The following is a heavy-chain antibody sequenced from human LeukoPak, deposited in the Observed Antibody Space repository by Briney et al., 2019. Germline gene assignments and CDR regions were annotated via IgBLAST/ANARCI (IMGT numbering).Heavy chain of an antibody. J-gene: IGHJ3*02. CDR2: ISSSSSTI. CDR3: AREIVGATSAFDI. Sequence: GGSLRLSCAASGXXFSSYSMNWVRQAPGKGLEWVSYISSSSSTIYYADSVKGRFTISRDNAKNSLYLQMNSLRDEDTAVYYCAREIVGATSAFDIWGQGTMVTVSS. V-gene: IGHV3-48*02. CDR1: GXXFSSYS. D-gene: IGHD1-26*01.